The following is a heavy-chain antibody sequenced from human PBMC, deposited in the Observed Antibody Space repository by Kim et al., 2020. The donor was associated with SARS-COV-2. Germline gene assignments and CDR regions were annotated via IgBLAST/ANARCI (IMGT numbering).Heavy chain of an antibody. CDR1: GFTFSSYA. D-gene: IGHD6-13*01. Sequence: GGSLRLSCAASGFTFSSYAMSWVRQAPGKGLEWVSAISGSGGSTYYADSVKGRFTISRDNSKNTLYLQMNSLRAEDTAVYYCANDYSSSFHYYYFDYWGQGTLVTVSS. J-gene: IGHJ4*02. CDR2: ISGSGGST. V-gene: IGHV3-23*01. CDR3: ANDYSSSFHYYYFDY.